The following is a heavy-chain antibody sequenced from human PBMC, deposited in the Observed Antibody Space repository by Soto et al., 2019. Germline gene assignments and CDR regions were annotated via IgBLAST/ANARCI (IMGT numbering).Heavy chain of an antibody. V-gene: IGHV4-30-2*01. J-gene: IGHJ4*02. CDR3: ARVRREYDNSGPVDY. D-gene: IGHD3-22*01. CDR1: GGNIRSGGYC. CDR2: IYYGGST. Sequence: AVFGGNIRSGGYCWNWIRTPPGKGLEWIGYIYYGGSTYYNPSLQSRVTMSVDRSRNQFSLKLNSVTAADTAVYYCARVRREYDNSGPVDYWGQGTLVTVSS.